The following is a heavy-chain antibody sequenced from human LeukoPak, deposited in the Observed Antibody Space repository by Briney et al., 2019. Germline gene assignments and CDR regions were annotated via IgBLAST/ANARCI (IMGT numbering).Heavy chain of an antibody. Sequence: ASVKVSCKASGYTFTGYYMHWVRQAPGQGLEWMGWINPNSGGTNYAQKFQGRVTMTRDTSISTAYMELSRLRSDDTAVYYCARELLQSSLQYYYGSGSSGYWGQGTLVTVSS. V-gene: IGHV1-2*02. J-gene: IGHJ4*02. CDR3: ARELLQSSLQYYYGSGSSGY. CDR2: INPNSGGT. D-gene: IGHD3-10*01. CDR1: GYTFTGYY.